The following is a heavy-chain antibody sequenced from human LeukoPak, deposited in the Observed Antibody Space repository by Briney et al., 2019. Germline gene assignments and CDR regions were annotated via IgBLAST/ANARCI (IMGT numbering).Heavy chain of an antibody. CDR2: IYYSGRT. D-gene: IGHD3-22*01. V-gene: IGHV4-39*01. Sequence: SETPSLTCTVSGGSVSSSSYYWGWIRQPPGKGLEWIGSIYYSGRTYDNPSLKSRVTMSVDTSKNQFSLKLSSVTAADTAVYYCARLLYDRSGYYWFDPWGQGTLVTVSS. CDR3: ARLLYDRSGYYWFDP. CDR1: GGSVSSSSYY. J-gene: IGHJ5*02.